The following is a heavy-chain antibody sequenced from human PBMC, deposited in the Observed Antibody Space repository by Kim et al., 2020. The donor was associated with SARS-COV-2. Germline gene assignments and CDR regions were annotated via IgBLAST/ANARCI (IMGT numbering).Heavy chain of an antibody. V-gene: IGHV1-8*01. Sequence: ASVKVSCKASGYTFTSYDINWVRQATGQGLEWMGWMNPNSGNTGYAQKFQGRVTMTRNTSISTAYMELSSLRSEDTAVYYCARGDQVANWFDPWGQGTLVTVSS. CDR1: GYTFTSYD. D-gene: IGHD5-12*01. CDR2: MNPNSGNT. J-gene: IGHJ5*02. CDR3: ARGDQVANWFDP.